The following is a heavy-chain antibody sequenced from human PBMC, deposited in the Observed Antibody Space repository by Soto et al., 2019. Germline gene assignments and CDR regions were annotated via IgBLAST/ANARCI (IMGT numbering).Heavy chain of an antibody. CDR2: IKSKTDGGTT. CDR1: GFTFSNAW. Sequence: EVQLVESGGGLVKPGGSLRLSCAASGFTFSNAWMSWVRQAPGKGLEWVGRIKSKTDGGTTDYAAPVKGRFTISRDDSKNTLYRQMNSLKTEDTAVYYCTTEATPTGGGGVYYDFWSGYSDAFDIWGQGTMVTVSS. J-gene: IGHJ3*02. D-gene: IGHD3-3*01. V-gene: IGHV3-15*01. CDR3: TTEATPTGGGGVYYDFWSGYSDAFDI.